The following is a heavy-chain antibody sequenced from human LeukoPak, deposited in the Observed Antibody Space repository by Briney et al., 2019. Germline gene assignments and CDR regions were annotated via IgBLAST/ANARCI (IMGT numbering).Heavy chain of an antibody. CDR3: AKMYSSGWYYFDY. D-gene: IGHD6-19*01. CDR2: IRYDGSNK. CDR1: GLTFGTYA. V-gene: IGHV3-30*02. Sequence: GGSLRLSCAASGLTFGTYAMHWVRQAPGKGLEWVAFIRYDGSNKYYADSVKGRFTISRDNSKNTLYLQMNSLRAEDTAVYYCAKMYSSGWYYFDYWGQGTLVTVSS. J-gene: IGHJ4*02.